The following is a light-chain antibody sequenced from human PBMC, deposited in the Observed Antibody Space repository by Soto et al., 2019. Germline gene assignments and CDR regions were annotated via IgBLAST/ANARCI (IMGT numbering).Light chain of an antibody. CDR1: QSVLYSSNNKNY. Sequence: DIVMTQSPDSLAVSLGERATINCKSSQSVLYSSNNKNYLAWYQQKPGQPPKLLIYWASTRESGVPDRFSGSGSGTDFTLTISSLQAEDVEVYYCQQYYSTPFPFGPGTKVDIK. CDR3: QQYYSTPFP. CDR2: WAS. V-gene: IGKV4-1*01. J-gene: IGKJ3*01.